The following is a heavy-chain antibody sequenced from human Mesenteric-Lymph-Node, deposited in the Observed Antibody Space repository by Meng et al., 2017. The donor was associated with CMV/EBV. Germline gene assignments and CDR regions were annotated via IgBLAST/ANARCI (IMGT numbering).Heavy chain of an antibody. CDR1: GGSISSYY. CDR2: IYYSGST. Sequence: LRLSCTVSGGSISSYYWSWIRQPPGKGLEWIGYIYYSGSTNYNPSLKSRVTISVDTSKNQFSLKLSSVTAADTAVYYCATGGSYNDYYYYGMDVWGQGTTVTVSS. V-gene: IGHV4-59*01. D-gene: IGHD1-26*01. CDR3: ATGGSYNDYYYYGMDV. J-gene: IGHJ6*02.